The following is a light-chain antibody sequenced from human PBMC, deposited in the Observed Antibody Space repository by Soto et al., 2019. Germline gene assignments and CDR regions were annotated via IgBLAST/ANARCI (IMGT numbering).Light chain of an antibody. CDR1: SSDVGGYNY. Sequence: QSALTQPASVSGSPGQSITISCTGTSSDVGGYNYVSWYQQHPGKAPKFMIYDVSNRPSGVSNRFSGSKSGNTASLTISGLQAEDESDYYCSSYTTINTRKIVFGTGTKLTVL. CDR2: DVS. CDR3: SSYTTINTRKIV. V-gene: IGLV2-14*01. J-gene: IGLJ1*01.